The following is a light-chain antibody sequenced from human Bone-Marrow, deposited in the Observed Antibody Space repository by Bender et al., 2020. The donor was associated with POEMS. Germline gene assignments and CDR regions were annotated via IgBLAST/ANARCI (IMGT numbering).Light chain of an antibody. CDR3: SSYAGSNNLV. J-gene: IGLJ2*01. CDR2: EVS. V-gene: IGLV2-8*02. Sequence: RSPGQSITISCTGTSSDVGGYNYVSWYQQHPGKAPKLMIYEVSKRPSGVPDRFSGSKSGNTASLTVSGLQAEDEADYYCSSYAGSNNLVFGGGTKLTVL. CDR1: SSDVGGYNY.